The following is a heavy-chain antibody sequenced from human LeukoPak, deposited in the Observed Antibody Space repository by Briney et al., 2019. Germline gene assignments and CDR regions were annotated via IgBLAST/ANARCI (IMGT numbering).Heavy chain of an antibody. J-gene: IGHJ3*02. Sequence: SETLSLTCTISGGSVSDYYWSWIRQSPGKGLEWIGYIYHTGSTSCSPSLKSRVTISADTSQNQFSLKLSSVTAADTAVYYCACLTTADAFDIWGQGTMVAVSS. CDR1: GGSVSDYY. CDR3: ACLTTADAFDI. D-gene: IGHD3-22*01. V-gene: IGHV4-59*02. CDR2: IYHTGST.